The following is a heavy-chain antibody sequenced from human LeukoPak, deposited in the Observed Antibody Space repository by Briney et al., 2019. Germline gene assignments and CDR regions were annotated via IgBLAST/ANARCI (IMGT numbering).Heavy chain of an antibody. CDR2: IWYDGSNK. Sequence: GGSLRLSCAASGFTFSSYGMHWVRQAPGKGLEWVAVIWYDGSNKYYADSVKGRITISRGNSKNTLYLQMNSLRAEDTAVYYCARGRFCSSTSCYPDYWGQGTLVTVSS. CDR1: GFTFSSYG. V-gene: IGHV3-33*01. J-gene: IGHJ4*02. CDR3: ARGRFCSSTSCYPDY. D-gene: IGHD2-2*01.